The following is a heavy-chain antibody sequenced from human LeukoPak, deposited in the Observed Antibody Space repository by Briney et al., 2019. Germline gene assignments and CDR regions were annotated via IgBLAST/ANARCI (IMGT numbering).Heavy chain of an antibody. CDR2: INPNSGGT. J-gene: IGHJ6*03. Sequence: ASVKVSCKASGYTFTGYYMHWVRQAPGHGLEWMGWINPNSGGTNYAQKFQGRVTMTRDTSISTAYMELSRLRSDDTAVYYCARCQPEDDYYYYYMDVWGKGTTVTISS. V-gene: IGHV1-2*02. CDR3: ARCQPEDDYYYYYMDV. D-gene: IGHD2-2*01. CDR1: GYTFTGYY.